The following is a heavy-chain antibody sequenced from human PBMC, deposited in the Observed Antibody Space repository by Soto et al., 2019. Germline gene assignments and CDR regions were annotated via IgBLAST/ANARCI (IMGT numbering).Heavy chain of an antibody. Sequence: XETLCLSCTVAGCSISSYYWSWIRQPPGKGLEWIGYIYYSGSTNYNPSLKSRVTISVDTSKSQFSLKLSSVTAADTAVYYCARVRAGRLDYWGQGTLVTVSS. J-gene: IGHJ4*02. CDR2: IYYSGST. CDR3: ARVRAGRLDY. D-gene: IGHD3-10*01. CDR1: GCSISSYY. V-gene: IGHV4-59*01.